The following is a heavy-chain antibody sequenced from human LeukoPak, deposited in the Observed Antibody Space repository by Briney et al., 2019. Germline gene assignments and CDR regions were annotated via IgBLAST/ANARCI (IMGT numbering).Heavy chain of an antibody. CDR3: AREWVTVFGGFDY. D-gene: IGHD3-3*01. J-gene: IGHJ4*02. CDR2: IWYDGSNK. Sequence: PGGSLRLSCAASGFTFSSYGMHWVRQAPGKGLEWVAVIWYDGSNKYYADSVKGRFTISRDNSKNTLYLQMDGLRVEDTAVYYCAREWVTVFGGFDYWGQGTLVTVSS. V-gene: IGHV3-33*01. CDR1: GFTFSSYG.